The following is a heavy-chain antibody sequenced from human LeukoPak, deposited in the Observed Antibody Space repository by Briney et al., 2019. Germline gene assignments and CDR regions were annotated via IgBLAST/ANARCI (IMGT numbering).Heavy chain of an antibody. CDR1: GFTFRSYW. J-gene: IGHJ3*02. Sequence: PGGSLRLSCAASGFTFRSYWMSWVRQVPGKGLEWLANIRQDGSEKYYVDSVKGRLTISRDNAKNSLYLEMSSLRVDDTAVYYCARDPRIWGQGTMVTVSS. CDR3: ARDPRI. CDR2: IRQDGSEK. V-gene: IGHV3-7*04.